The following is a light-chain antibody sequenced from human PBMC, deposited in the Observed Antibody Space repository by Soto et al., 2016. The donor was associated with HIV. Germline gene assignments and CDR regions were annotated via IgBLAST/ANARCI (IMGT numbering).Light chain of an antibody. CDR2: KVS. CDR3: MQGTHWPPYT. CDR1: QSLLGSDGITY. V-gene: IGKV2-30*01. J-gene: IGKJ2*01. Sequence: DVVMTQSPLSLPVTLGQPASISCSSSQSLLGSDGITYLNWFQQRPGQSPRRLIYKVSNRDSGVPDRFSGSGSGTDFTLKISRVEAEDVAIYYCMQGTHWPPYTFGQGTKLGDQT.